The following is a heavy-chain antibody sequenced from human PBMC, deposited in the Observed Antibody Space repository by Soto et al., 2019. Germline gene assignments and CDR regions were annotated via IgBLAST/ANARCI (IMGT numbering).Heavy chain of an antibody. V-gene: IGHV1-46*01. CDR2: INPSGGST. CDR3: ARVRSSLLEWLYHRYGMDV. Sequence: ASVKVSCKASGYTFTSYYMHWVRQAPGQGLEWMGIINPSGGSTSYAQKFQGRVTMTRDTSTSTVYMELSSLRSEDTAVYYCARVRSSLLEWLYHRYGMDVWGQGTTVTVSS. CDR1: GYTFTSYY. J-gene: IGHJ6*02. D-gene: IGHD3-3*01.